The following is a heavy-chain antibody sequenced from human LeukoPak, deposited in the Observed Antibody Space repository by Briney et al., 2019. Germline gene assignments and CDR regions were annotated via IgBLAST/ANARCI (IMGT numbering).Heavy chain of an antibody. CDR3: ARASGPFDY. D-gene: IGHD3-10*01. V-gene: IGHV3-33*01. Sequence: PGGSLRLSCAASGFTFSIYGMHWVRQAPGKGLEWVAVIWNDASNKYYADSVKGRFIISRGNSKNTLYLQMNSLRAEDTAVYSCARASGPFDYWGQGTLVTVSS. CDR2: IWNDASNK. CDR1: GFTFSIYG. J-gene: IGHJ4*02.